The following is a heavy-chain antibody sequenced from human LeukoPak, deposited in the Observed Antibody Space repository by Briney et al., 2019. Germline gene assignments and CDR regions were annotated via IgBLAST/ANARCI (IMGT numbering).Heavy chain of an antibody. J-gene: IGHJ5*02. CDR1: GGSISSRSYY. V-gene: IGHV4-39*01. Sequence: SETLSLTCNVSGGSISSRSYYWGWTRQPPGKGLEWIGTISYSGSTYYNPSLKSRVTISVDTSKNQFSLNLSSVTAADTAVYYCASGVISGSSSGLVWFDPWGQGTLVTVSS. CDR3: ASGVISGSSSGLVWFDP. CDR2: ISYSGST. D-gene: IGHD6-6*01.